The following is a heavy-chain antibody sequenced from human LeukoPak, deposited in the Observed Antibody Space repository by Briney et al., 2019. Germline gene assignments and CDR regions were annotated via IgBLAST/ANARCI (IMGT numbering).Heavy chain of an antibody. Sequence: QSGGSLRLSCAASGFTFSSYWMHWVRQAPGKGLEWVSYISSSSSTIYYADSVKGRFTISRDNSKNTLYLQMNSLRAEDTAVYYCAKEEYYYDSSGYSRDWFDPWGQGTLVTVSS. D-gene: IGHD3-22*01. V-gene: IGHV3-48*01. J-gene: IGHJ5*02. CDR3: AKEEYYYDSSGYSRDWFDP. CDR2: ISSSSSTI. CDR1: GFTFSSYW.